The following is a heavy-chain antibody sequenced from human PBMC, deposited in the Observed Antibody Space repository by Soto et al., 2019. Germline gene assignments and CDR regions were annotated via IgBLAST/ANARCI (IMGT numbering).Heavy chain of an antibody. J-gene: IGHJ4*02. CDR3: ASSIAVAGAFDY. D-gene: IGHD6-19*01. CDR1: GFTFSSYW. CDR2: IKQDGSEK. V-gene: IGHV3-7*01. Sequence: GGSLRLSCSGSGFTFSSYWMSWVRQAPGKGLEWVANIKQDGSEKYYVDSVKGRFTISRDNAKNSLYLQMNSLRAEDTAVYYCASSIAVAGAFDYSGQGTLVTVSS.